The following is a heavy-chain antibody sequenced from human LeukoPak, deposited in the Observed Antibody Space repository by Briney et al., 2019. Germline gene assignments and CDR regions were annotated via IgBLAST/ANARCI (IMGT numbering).Heavy chain of an antibody. V-gene: IGHV4-59*01. D-gene: IGHD3-22*01. Sequence: SETLSLTCTVSGGSFTPYYWSWIRQPPGKGLEWIGHISYSGSTNYNPSLKSRVTVSIDTSKNQVSLKLSSMTAADTAVYYCAREYPTYYYDSSGYYTHLDAFDIWGQGTMVTVSS. J-gene: IGHJ3*02. CDR2: ISYSGST. CDR3: AREYPTYYYDSSGYYTHLDAFDI. CDR1: GGSFTPYY.